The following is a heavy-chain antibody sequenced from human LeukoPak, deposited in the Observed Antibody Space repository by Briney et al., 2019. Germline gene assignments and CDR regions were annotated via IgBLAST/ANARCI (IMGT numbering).Heavy chain of an antibody. D-gene: IGHD3-16*01. V-gene: IGHV4-31*03. Sequence: PSETLSLTCTVSGGPMASGVHYWSGIRQHPEKGLQGVGYMDYGGSPYYNPSLTRRLIISLDTSKNQFSLELSSVTAADTAMYYCASRSARPEGYFDYWGQGILVTVSS. CDR3: ASRSARPEGYFDY. J-gene: IGHJ4*02. CDR2: MDYGGSP. CDR1: GGPMASGVHY.